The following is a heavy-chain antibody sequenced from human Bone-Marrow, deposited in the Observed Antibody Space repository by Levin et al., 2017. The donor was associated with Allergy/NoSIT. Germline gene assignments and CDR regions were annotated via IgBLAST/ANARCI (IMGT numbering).Heavy chain of an antibody. CDR3: STEGGHCSGGSCYLLPFYYGMDV. V-gene: IGHV3-15*01. Sequence: GESLKISCAASGFNFTNAWMSWVRQAPGKGLEWVGRIKSRNDGGTTDYAAPVKGRFIISKDVSKNTLYLQMNSLKTQDTAVYYCSTEGGHCSGGSCYLLPFYYGMDVCGQGTTVTVSS. CDR1: GFNFTNAW. CDR2: IKSRNDGGTT. D-gene: IGHD2-15*01. J-gene: IGHJ6*02.